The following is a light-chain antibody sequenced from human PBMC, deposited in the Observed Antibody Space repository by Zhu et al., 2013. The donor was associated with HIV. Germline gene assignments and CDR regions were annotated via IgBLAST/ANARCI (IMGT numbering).Light chain of an antibody. J-gene: IGKJ2*01. CDR2: AAS. CDR1: QSISTY. Sequence: IQLTQSPSSLSASVGDRVTITCRASQSISTYLNWYQQKPGKAPKFLIYAASSLQSGVPSRFSGSGSGTDFTLTISDLQPEDFATYYCQQSYTNPYTFGQGTKLDIK. CDR3: QQSYTNPYT. V-gene: IGKV1-39*01.